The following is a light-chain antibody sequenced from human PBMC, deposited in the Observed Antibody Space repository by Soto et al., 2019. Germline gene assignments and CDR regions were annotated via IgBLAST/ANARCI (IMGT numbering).Light chain of an antibody. Sequence: EIVMTQSPATLSVSPGERATLSCRASQSVGSNLAWYQQKPGQAPRLLIYGASTRSTGIPARFSGSGSGTEFTLPISSLQCEDFAIYFCQQYNNWPPDRTFGQGTKVQIK. CDR2: GAS. J-gene: IGKJ1*01. CDR3: QQYNNWPPDRT. CDR1: QSVGSN. V-gene: IGKV3-15*01.